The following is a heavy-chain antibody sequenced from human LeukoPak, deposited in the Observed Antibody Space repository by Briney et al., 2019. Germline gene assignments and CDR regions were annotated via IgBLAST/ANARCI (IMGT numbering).Heavy chain of an antibody. V-gene: IGHV4-34*01. CDR1: GGSFSGYS. CDR2: ITHSGST. CDR3: ASAGYSSASFDY. J-gene: IGHJ4*02. Sequence: PLGTLSLTCAVYGGSFSGYSWSWICQPPGKGLEWIGGITHSGSTTYNPSLKSRVTISVDTSKNQFPLKLSSVTAADTAVYYWASAGYSSASFDYWGQGTLVTVSS. D-gene: IGHD6-25*01.